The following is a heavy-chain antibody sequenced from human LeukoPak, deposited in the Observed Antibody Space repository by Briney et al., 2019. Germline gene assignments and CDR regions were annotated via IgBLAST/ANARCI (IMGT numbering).Heavy chain of an antibody. CDR2: KSYEGSKK. J-gene: IGHJ4*02. V-gene: IGHV3-30*18. CDR1: GFTFSNYA. CDR3: AKAWPNSGNYYYDY. Sequence: GRSLRLSCAASGFTFSNYAMHWVRQVPGKGLESVSVKSYEGSKKYYADSVKGRFNISRENSKNTVHLQMNSLRAEDTAVNYCAKAWPNSGNYYYDYWGQGTLVTVSP. D-gene: IGHD3-22*01.